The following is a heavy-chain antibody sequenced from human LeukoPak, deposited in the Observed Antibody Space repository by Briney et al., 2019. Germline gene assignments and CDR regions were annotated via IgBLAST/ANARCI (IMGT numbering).Heavy chain of an antibody. J-gene: IGHJ6*03. CDR2: IIPIFGTP. Sequence: SVTVSCKASGGTFRTYSVTWVRQAPGQGLEWMGGIIPIFGTPNYAQKFQGRVKVTTDDATGTAYMELSSLMSEDTAIYYCARVDRYHFYLDVWGKGTPVTVSS. CDR3: ARVDRYHFYLDV. CDR1: GGTFRTYS. V-gene: IGHV1-69*05.